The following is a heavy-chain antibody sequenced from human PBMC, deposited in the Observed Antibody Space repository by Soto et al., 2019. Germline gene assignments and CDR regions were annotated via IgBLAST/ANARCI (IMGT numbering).Heavy chain of an antibody. D-gene: IGHD3-10*01. CDR1: GFTFSSYG. CDR2: IWYDGSNK. J-gene: IGHJ6*02. Sequence: GGSLRLSCAASGFTFSSYGMHWFRQAPGKGLEWVAVIWYDGSNKYYADSVKGRFTISRGNSKNTLYLQMNSLRAEDTAVYYCAREKLWFGELLYGMDVWGQGTTVTVSS. V-gene: IGHV3-33*01. CDR3: AREKLWFGELLYGMDV.